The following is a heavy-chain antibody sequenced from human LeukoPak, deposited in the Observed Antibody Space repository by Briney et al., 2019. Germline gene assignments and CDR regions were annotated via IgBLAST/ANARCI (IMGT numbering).Heavy chain of an antibody. Sequence: ASVKVSCKASGYTFTSYAMNWVRQAPGQGLEWMEWINTNTGNPTYAQGFTGRFVFSLDTSVSTAYLQISSLKAEDTAVYYCARSSPGGSYHVEYFQHWGQGTLVTVSS. CDR2: INTNTGNP. D-gene: IGHD1-26*01. CDR1: GYTFTSYA. CDR3: ARSSPGGSYHVEYFQH. J-gene: IGHJ1*01. V-gene: IGHV7-4-1*02.